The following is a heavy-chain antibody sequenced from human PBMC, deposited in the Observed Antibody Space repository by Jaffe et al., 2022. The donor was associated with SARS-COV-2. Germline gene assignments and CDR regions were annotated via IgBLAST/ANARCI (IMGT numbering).Heavy chain of an antibody. V-gene: IGHV4-34*01. CDR3: ARAGSSSWYSNWFDP. CDR2: INHSGST. CDR1: GGSFSGYY. D-gene: IGHD6-13*01. Sequence: QVQLQQWGAGLLKPSETLSLTCAVYGGSFSGYYWSWIRQPPGKGLEWIGEINHSGSTNYNPSLKSRVTISVDTSKNQFSLKLSSVTAADTAVYYCARAGSSSWYSNWFDPWGQGTLVTVSS. J-gene: IGHJ5*02.